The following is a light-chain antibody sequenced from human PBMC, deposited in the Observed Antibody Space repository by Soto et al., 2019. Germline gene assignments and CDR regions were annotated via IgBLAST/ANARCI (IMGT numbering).Light chain of an antibody. V-gene: IGKV1-9*01. J-gene: IGKJ1*01. CDR1: QAISNY. CDR3: QQYNSYSWT. Sequence: DIQVTQSPSFLSASVGDRVTITCRASQAISNYLAWYQQIPGRAPKLLIYTASTLHSGVPSRVSGSGSGTEFTLTISSLQADDFAIYYCQQYNSYSWTFGQGTKVEMK. CDR2: TAS.